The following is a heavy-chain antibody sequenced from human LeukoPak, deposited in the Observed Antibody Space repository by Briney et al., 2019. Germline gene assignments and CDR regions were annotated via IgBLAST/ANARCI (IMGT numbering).Heavy chain of an antibody. Sequence: ASVKVSCKASGGTFSSYAISWVRQAPGQGLEWMVWISCYNGDTIYAQNVQGRVTMTTDASTRTAYIELRNLRSDDTAMYYCARDPSNSSGYHAHFDSWGQGTLVTVSS. CDR3: ARDPSNSSGYHAHFDS. V-gene: IGHV1-18*01. D-gene: IGHD3-22*01. CDR1: GGTFSSYA. CDR2: ISCYNGDT. J-gene: IGHJ4*02.